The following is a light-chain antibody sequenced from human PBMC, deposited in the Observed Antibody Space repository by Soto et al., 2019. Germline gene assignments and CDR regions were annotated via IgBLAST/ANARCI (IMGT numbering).Light chain of an antibody. J-gene: IGKJ1*01. CDR1: QTISSW. CDR3: QHYNIYSEA. Sequence: DIQMTQSPATLSGYGRVRGTFTSRASQTISSWLAWYQQKPGKAPKLPIYKASTLKSGVPSRFTGSGSGTEFAITISSLQLDEFATYVSQHYNIYSEAFGQGTKVDIK. CDR2: KAS. V-gene: IGKV1-5*03.